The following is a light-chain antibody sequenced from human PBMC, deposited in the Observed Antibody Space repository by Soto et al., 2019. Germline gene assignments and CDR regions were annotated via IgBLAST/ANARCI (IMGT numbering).Light chain of an antibody. CDR1: QSIGPY. CDR3: QQSHSSPLT. CDR2: VAS. Sequence: DIQMTQSPSSLSASVGDRVTITCRASQSIGPYLSWYQQKPGKPPSLLIYVASALEGGVPSRFSGSGSGTDFTLTISSLQPADFATYFCQQSHSSPLTFGQGTKVEI. J-gene: IGKJ1*01. V-gene: IGKV1-39*01.